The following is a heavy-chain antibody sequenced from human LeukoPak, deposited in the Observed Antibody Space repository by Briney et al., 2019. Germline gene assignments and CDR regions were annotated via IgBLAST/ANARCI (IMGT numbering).Heavy chain of an antibody. CDR3: ARWIPYYYYMDV. CDR1: GFTFSSYG. J-gene: IGHJ6*03. V-gene: IGHV3-23*01. CDR2: ISGSGGST. D-gene: IGHD5-18*01. Sequence: GGSLRLSCAASGFTFSSYGLNWVRQAPGKGLEWVSVISGSGGSTYYADSVKGRFTISRDNAKNSLYLQMNSLRAEDTAVYYCARWIPYYYYMDVWGKGTSVTVSS.